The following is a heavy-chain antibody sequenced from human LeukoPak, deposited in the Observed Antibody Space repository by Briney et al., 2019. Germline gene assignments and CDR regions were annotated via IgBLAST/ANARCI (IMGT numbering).Heavy chain of an antibody. CDR3: ASGGMGARKYYSDPFHY. J-gene: IGHJ4*02. CDR2: LYNAGAT. CDR1: GFTVSSNY. D-gene: IGHD3-10*01. V-gene: IGHV3-53*01. Sequence: PGGTLRLSCAASGFTVSSNYMSWVRQAPGKGLEWVSLLYNAGATYYADSVRGRFTISRDSSKNTVCLQMNSLRAEDTAVYYCASGGMGARKYYSDPFHYWGQGTLVTVSS.